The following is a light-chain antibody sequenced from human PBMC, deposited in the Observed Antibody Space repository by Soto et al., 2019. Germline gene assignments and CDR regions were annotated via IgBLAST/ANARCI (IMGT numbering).Light chain of an antibody. CDR3: QQRRYWPGIT. J-gene: IGKJ5*01. V-gene: IGKV3D-20*02. Sequence: EAVLRRRPRNIGLSREDRAPGACRTSQTVRNNNLAWYQHKPGQAPRLLIYDASSRATGIPARFSVSGSGTDFTLTIISLGPEDFAVYYCQQRRYWPGITFGQGTRLEIK. CDR1: QTVRNNN. CDR2: DAS.